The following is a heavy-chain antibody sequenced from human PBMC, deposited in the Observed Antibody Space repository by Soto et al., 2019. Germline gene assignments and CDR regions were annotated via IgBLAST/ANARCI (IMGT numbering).Heavy chain of an antibody. CDR1: GGSISSSSYY. CDR2: MYNTGST. J-gene: IGHJ5*02. Sequence: SETLSLTCTVSGGSISSSSYYWSWIRQPPGKGLEWIGYMYNTGSTVYNPSFKSRVTISVDTSKNQFSLKLNSVTAADTAVYYCARDSGYCRGGSCYSDYNWFDPWGQGTLVTVAS. D-gene: IGHD2-15*01. CDR3: ARDSGYCRGGSCYSDYNWFDP. V-gene: IGHV4-61*01.